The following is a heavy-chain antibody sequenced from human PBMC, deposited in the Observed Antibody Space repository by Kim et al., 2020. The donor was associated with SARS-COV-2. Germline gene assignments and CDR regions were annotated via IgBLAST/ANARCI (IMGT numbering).Heavy chain of an antibody. D-gene: IGHD1-1*01. CDR3: TRDVLAGYWN. Sequence: GGSLRLSCAASGFSVSSKYMTWVRQAPGKGLECVSVIYVDGSTYYAASVMGRFTISRDNSKNTLYLQMNSLRAEDTAVYYCTRDVLAGYWNWGQGTLVT. CDR1: GFSVSSKY. V-gene: IGHV3-53*01. J-gene: IGHJ4*02. CDR2: IYVDGST.